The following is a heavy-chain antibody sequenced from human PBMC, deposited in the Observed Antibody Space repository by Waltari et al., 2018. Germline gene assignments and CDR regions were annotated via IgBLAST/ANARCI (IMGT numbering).Heavy chain of an antibody. Sequence: EVPLVESGGGLMQRGGSRRFSWEVSGFLVSRDLMGWVGQAPGKGLGWVSLISSEGHIYYADSVKGRFTISRDSSKNTLDLHMNSLRAEDTAVYYCVTMRGDVWGQGTTVTVSS. CDR2: ISSEGHI. CDR1: GFLVSRDL. J-gene: IGHJ6*02. V-gene: IGHV3-53*02. CDR3: VTMRGDV. D-gene: IGHD3-10*01.